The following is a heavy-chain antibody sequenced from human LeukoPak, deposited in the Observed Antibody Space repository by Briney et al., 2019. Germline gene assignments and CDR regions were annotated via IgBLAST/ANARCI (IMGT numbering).Heavy chain of an antibody. V-gene: IGHV1-18*01. D-gene: IGHD6-19*01. Sequence: ASVKVSCKASGYTFTSYGISWVRQAPGQGLEWMGWISAYNGNTNYAQKLQGRVTMTRDTSISTAYMELSRLRSDDTAVYYCARDSGREWLGPLGWFDPWGQGTLVTVSS. J-gene: IGHJ5*02. CDR3: ARDSGREWLGPLGWFDP. CDR1: GYTFTSYG. CDR2: ISAYNGNT.